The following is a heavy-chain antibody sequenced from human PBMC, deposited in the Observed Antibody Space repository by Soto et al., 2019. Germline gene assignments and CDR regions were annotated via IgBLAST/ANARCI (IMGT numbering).Heavy chain of an antibody. D-gene: IGHD1-26*01. Sequence: SETLSLTCAVFGGSISNSNWWTWVRQPPGKGLDWIGEIFHSGSTNYNSSLMGRVTISVDKANNQFSLRLSSVTAADTAVYYCAHRPIVGAAIWGQGTLVTVSS. V-gene: IGHV4-4*02. CDR2: IFHSGST. J-gene: IGHJ4*02. CDR3: AHRPIVGAAI. CDR1: GGSISNSNW.